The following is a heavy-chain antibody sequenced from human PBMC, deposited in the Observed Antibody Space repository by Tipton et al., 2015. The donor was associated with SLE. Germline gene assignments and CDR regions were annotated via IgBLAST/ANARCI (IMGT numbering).Heavy chain of an antibody. CDR2: IYYSGST. CDR3: ARGYSMVTAIGFYYYYMDV. CDR1: GGSISSSRYY. J-gene: IGHJ6*03. V-gene: IGHV4-61*05. Sequence: LRLSCTVSGGSISSSRYYWGWIRQPPGKGLEWIGYIYYSGSTNYNPSLKSRVTISVDTSKNQFSLKLSSVTAADTAVYYCARGYSMVTAIGFYYYYMDVWGKGTTVTVSS. D-gene: IGHD2-21*02.